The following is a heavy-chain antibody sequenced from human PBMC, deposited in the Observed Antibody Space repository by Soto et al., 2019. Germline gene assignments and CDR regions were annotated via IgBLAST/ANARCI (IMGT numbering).Heavy chain of an antibody. Sequence: PSETLSLTCAVSGGSISSSNWWSWVRQPPGKGLEWIGEIYHSGSTNYNPSLKSRVTISVDKSKNQFSLKLSSVTAADTAVYFCARLYYAGSPYYPPGYWGQGTLVTVSS. J-gene: IGHJ4*02. CDR2: IYHSGST. CDR1: GGSISSSNW. V-gene: IGHV4-4*02. CDR3: ARLYYAGSPYYPPGY. D-gene: IGHD3-22*01.